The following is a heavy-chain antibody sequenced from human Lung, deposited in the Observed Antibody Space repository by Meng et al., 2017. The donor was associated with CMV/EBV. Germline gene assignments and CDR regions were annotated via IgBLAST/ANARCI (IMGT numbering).Heavy chain of an antibody. CDR3: ARAGRSYGMYV. V-gene: IGHV4-34*01. Sequence: SETLSLTCAVYGGSFSGYYWSWIRQPPGKGLEWIGEINHSGSTNYNPSLKSRVTISVDTSKNQFSLKLSSVTAADTAVYYCARAGRSYGMYVWGRGTTVTVSS. J-gene: IGHJ6*02. CDR1: GGSFSGYY. CDR2: INHSGST.